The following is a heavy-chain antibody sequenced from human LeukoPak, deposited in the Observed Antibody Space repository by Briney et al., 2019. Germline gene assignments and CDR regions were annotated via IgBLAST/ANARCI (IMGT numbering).Heavy chain of an antibody. CDR3: AREYTLYRSGWFLDY. J-gene: IGHJ4*02. CDR1: DASISNYY. Sequence: SETLSLTCTVSDASISNYYWSWIRQPPGKGLEWIGYIYYTGNTNYNPSLKSRVTIALDTAKKRFSLRLRSVTSADTAVYYCAREYTLYRSGWFLDYWGQGTVVTVSS. D-gene: IGHD6-19*01. V-gene: IGHV4-59*01. CDR2: IYYTGNT.